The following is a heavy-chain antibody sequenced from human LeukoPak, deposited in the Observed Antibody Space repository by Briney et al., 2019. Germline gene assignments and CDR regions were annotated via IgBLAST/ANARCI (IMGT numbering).Heavy chain of an antibody. J-gene: IGHJ4*02. CDR2: IHSSGNT. Sequence: PSETLSLTCTVSGASISSYYWSWIRQPPGQGLEWIGTIHSSGNTYYNPSLKSRVTISVDTSKNQFSLRLSSVTAADTAVYYCARPAGWLPRYYFEYWGQGTLVTVSS. CDR3: ARPAGWLPRYYFEY. D-gene: IGHD5-24*01. CDR1: GASISSYY. V-gene: IGHV4-39*01.